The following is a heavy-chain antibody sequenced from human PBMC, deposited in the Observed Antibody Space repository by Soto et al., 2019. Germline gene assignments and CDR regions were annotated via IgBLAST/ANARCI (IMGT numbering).Heavy chain of an antibody. CDR1: GYTFTSYD. CDR2: MNPDSGNT. Sequence: QVQLVQSGAEVKKPGASVKVSCKASGYTFTSYDINWVRQASGQGLEWMGWMNPDSGNTGYAQKFQCRVTMTSNTSISTAYIELSSLRSEDTAVYYCARIVTMNNDYWGRGTPVTVSS. CDR3: ARIVTMNNDY. V-gene: IGHV1-8*01. J-gene: IGHJ4*02. D-gene: IGHD5-12*01.